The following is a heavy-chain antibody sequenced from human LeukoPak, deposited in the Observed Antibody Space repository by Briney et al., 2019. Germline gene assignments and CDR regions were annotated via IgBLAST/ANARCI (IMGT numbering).Heavy chain of an antibody. Sequence: SETLSLTCAVSGGSISSYYWSWIRQPAGKGLEWIGRISTGGTTNYNPSLTSRITMSVDTSKNQVSLKLTSVTAADTAVYYCATGDHSFDNWGQGTLVTVTP. V-gene: IGHV4-4*07. J-gene: IGHJ4*02. D-gene: IGHD7-27*01. CDR3: ATGDHSFDN. CDR1: GGSISSYY. CDR2: ISTGGTT.